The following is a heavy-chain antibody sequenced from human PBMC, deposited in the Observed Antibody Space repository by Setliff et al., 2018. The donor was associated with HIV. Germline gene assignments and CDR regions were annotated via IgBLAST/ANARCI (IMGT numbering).Heavy chain of an antibody. CDR2: INHSGST. CDR3: ARFEVTPVTTRDS. V-gene: IGHV4-34*01. CDR1: GGSFSDYY. Sequence: SETLSLTCAVYGGSFSDYYWSWIRQPPGKGLEWIGEINHSGSTNYNPSLKRRVTISVDTSKNQFSLKMKSVTAADSAVYYCARFEVTPVTTRDSWGQGTLVTVSS. J-gene: IGHJ4*02. D-gene: IGHD4-17*01.